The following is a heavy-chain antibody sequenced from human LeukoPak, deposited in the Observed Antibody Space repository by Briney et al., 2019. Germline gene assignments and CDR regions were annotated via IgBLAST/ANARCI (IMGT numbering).Heavy chain of an antibody. Sequence: SETLSLTCTVSGYSISTGCYWGWIRQPPGKGLEWIGSIYHSGTTYYNPSLKSRVTISVDTSKNQFSLKLNSVTAADTTVYYCARDGGYGGYDDYWARETWSPSPQ. CDR2: IYHSGTT. J-gene: IGHJ4*02. D-gene: IGHD5-12*01. CDR3: ARDGGYGGYDDY. CDR1: GYSISTGCY. V-gene: IGHV4-38-2*02.